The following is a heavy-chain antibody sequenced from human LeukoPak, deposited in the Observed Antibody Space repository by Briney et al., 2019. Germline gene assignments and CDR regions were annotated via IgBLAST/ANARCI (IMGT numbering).Heavy chain of an antibody. CDR2: IIPIFGTA. CDR3: ARVPPRGYSYVFDL. V-gene: IGHV1-69*05. J-gene: IGHJ2*01. Sequence: GASVKVSCKASGGTFSSYAISWVRQAPGQGLEWMGRIIPIFGTANYAQKLQGRVTITTDESTSTAYMELSSLRSEDTAVYYCARVPPRGYSYVFDLWGRGTLVTVSS. D-gene: IGHD5-18*01. CDR1: GGTFSSYA.